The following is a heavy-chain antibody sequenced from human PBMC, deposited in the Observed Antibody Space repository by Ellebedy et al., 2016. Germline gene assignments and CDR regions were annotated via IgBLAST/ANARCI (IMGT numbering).Heavy chain of an antibody. CDR3: ARDAESSSLGAY. J-gene: IGHJ4*02. Sequence: GGSLRLSCAASGYTFTSYSMHWVRQAPGQGLEWMGINNPSGGSTSYAQKFQGRVTMTRDTSTSTVYMELSSLRSEDTAVYYCARDAESSSLGAYWGQGTLVTVSS. V-gene: IGHV1-46*01. CDR1: GYTFTSYS. CDR2: NNPSGGST. D-gene: IGHD6-13*01.